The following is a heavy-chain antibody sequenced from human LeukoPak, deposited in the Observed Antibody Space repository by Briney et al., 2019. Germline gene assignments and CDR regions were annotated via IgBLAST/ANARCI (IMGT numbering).Heavy chain of an antibody. CDR3: ARSSHRGGYYLDY. V-gene: IGHV1-2*02. J-gene: IGHJ4*02. Sequence: ASVKVSCKASGYTFTGYYMHWVRQAPGQGLEWMGWINPNSGGTNYAQKFQGRVTMTRDTSISTAYMELSRLRSDDTAVYFCARSSHRGGYYLDYWGQGTLVTVSS. CDR1: GYTFTGYY. CDR2: INPNSGGT. D-gene: IGHD3-22*01.